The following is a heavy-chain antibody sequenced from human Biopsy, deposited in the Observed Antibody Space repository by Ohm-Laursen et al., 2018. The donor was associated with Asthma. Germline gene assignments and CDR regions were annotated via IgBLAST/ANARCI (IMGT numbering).Heavy chain of an antibody. V-gene: IGHV4-31*01. Sequence: TLSLTCTVSGGSLTSAYWSWVRQYPEKGLEWIGYIYHSGTTFYNPSLKSLVSMSVDTSKNQVSLKLSSVTAADTAVYYCAREKAYGSGSLYGMDVWGHGTTVTVSS. D-gene: IGHD3-10*01. CDR1: GGSLTSAY. CDR2: IYHSGTT. CDR3: AREKAYGSGSLYGMDV. J-gene: IGHJ6*02.